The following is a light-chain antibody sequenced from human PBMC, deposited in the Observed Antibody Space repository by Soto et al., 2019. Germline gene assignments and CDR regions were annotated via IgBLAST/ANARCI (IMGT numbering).Light chain of an antibody. CDR2: AAS. CDR1: QGIRNF. CDR3: QKYSSVPV. J-gene: IGKJ3*01. V-gene: IGKV1-27*01. Sequence: DIQMTQSPTSLSASVGDRVTITCRASQGIRNFVAWYQQKPGKAPKLLIYAASTLQSGVPSRFSGSGSGTDFTLTINSLRPGDVATYSCQKYSSVPVFGPGTKVEIK.